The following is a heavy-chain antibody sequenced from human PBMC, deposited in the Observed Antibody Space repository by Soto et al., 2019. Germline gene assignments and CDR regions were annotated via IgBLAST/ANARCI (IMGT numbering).Heavy chain of an antibody. CDR3: AKIRNSVPDAFDI. CDR1: GFTFSSYA. Sequence: GGSLRLSCAASGFTFSSYAMSWVRQAPGKGLEWVSAISGSSGSTYYADSVKGRFTISRDNSKNTLYLQMNSLRAEDTAVYYCAKIRNSVPDAFDIWAQGTMVTVSS. CDR2: ISGSSGST. D-gene: IGHD3-10*01. V-gene: IGHV3-23*01. J-gene: IGHJ3*02.